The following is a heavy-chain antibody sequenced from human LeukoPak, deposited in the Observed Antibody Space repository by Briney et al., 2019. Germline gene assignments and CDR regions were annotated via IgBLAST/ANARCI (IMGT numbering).Heavy chain of an antibody. CDR3: ARGYGRGWSDYYFDY. Sequence: GASVKVSCKASGYTFTSYAISWVRQAPGQGLEWMGWISTYNGNTNYAQKLQGRVTMTTDTSTSTAYMELRSLRSDDTAVYYCARGYGRGWSDYYFDYWGQGTLVTVSS. CDR2: ISTYNGNT. D-gene: IGHD6-19*01. J-gene: IGHJ4*02. CDR1: GYTFTSYA. V-gene: IGHV1-18*01.